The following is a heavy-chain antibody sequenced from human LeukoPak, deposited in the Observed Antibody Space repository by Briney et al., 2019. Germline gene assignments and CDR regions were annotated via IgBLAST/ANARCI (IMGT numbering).Heavy chain of an antibody. CDR3: ARHLTGERDFDV. J-gene: IGHJ3*01. CDR2: IIPLGSA. D-gene: IGHD7-27*01. Sequence: SETLSLTCAVYGGSFSGYYWSWIRQPPGKGLEWIGEIIPLGSASCNPSLKSRITISIDTSKNQFSLKLSSVTAADTAAYYCARHLTGERDFDVWGQGTVVTVSS. V-gene: IGHV4-34*12. CDR1: GGSFSGYY.